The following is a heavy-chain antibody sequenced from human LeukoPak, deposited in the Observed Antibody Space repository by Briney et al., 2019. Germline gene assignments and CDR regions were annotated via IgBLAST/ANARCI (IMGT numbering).Heavy chain of an antibody. D-gene: IGHD2-21*02. CDR2: INPKGGGI. CDR1: GYSFTHYY. CDR3: ARDTCDGGDCFNWFDP. V-gene: IGHV1-2*02. J-gene: IGHJ5*02. Sequence: ASVKVSCKASGYSFTHYYIHWARQAAGQGLEWMGWINPKGGGINYAPEFQGRVTMTRDTSITTAYMELSSLRSDDTAMYYCARDTCDGGDCFNWFDPWGQGTLVTVSS.